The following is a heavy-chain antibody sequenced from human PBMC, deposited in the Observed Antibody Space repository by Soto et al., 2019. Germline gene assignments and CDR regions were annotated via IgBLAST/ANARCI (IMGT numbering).Heavy chain of an antibody. J-gene: IGHJ4*02. V-gene: IGHV7-4-1*01. CDR2: INSNTGNP. Sequence: QVQLVQYGSELKKPGASVRVSCKASGYTFTSYAMNWVRQAPGQGLEWMGWINSNTGNPTYAQGFTGRFVFSLDTSVRTAYPQIYILKAEDPAVSDCERGPQAPDVLGYWGQGTLVTVSS. CDR1: GYTFTSYA. CDR3: ERGPQAPDVLGY. D-gene: IGHD6-6*01.